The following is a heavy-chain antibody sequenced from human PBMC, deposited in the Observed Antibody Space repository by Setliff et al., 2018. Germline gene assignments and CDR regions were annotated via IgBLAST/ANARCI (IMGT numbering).Heavy chain of an antibody. V-gene: IGHV4-61*09. Sequence: SETLSLTCTVSGDSISSRRNYWGWFRQPAGKELEWIGQIYTSWSTNYNPSLKRRVTISLDTSKNQFSLSLTSVTAEDTAVYYCARATSGWYSAYYYYMDVWGKGTTVTVSS. J-gene: IGHJ6*03. CDR1: GDSISSRRNY. D-gene: IGHD6-19*01. CDR3: ARATSGWYSAYYYYMDV. CDR2: IYTSWST.